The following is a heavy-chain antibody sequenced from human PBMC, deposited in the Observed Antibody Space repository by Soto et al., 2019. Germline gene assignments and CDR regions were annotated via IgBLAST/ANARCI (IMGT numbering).Heavy chain of an antibody. J-gene: IGHJ4*02. D-gene: IGHD3-10*01. Sequence: PGGSLRLSCAASGFTFSSYWMSWVRQAPGKGLEWVANIKQDGSEKYYVDSVKGQFTISRDNAKNSLYLQMNSLRAEDTAVYYCARDLNYYESGTSYYFDYWGQGTLVTVSS. CDR1: GFTFSSYW. CDR3: ARDLNYYESGTSYYFDY. V-gene: IGHV3-7*01. CDR2: IKQDGSEK.